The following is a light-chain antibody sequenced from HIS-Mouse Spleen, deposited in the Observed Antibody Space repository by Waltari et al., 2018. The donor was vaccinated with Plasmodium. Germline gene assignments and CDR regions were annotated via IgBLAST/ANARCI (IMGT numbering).Light chain of an antibody. J-gene: IGLJ2*01. V-gene: IGLV2-23*03. CDR2: EGR. CDR1: SSDVGSYNL. Sequence: QSALTQPASVSGSPGQSITISCTGTSSDVGSYNLVSWYQQHPGKAPKLMIYEGRKRPSWVVNRFSGSKSGNTASRTISGLQAEDEADYYCCSYAGSSTFVVFGGGTKLTVL. CDR3: CSYAGSSTFVV.